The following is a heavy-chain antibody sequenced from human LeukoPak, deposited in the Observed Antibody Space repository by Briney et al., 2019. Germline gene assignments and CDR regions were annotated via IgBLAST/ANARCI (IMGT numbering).Heavy chain of an antibody. V-gene: IGHV4-59*01. CDR1: GGSISSYY. J-gene: IGHJ4*02. CDR3: ARALMSTVTSFDF. Sequence: SETLSLTCTVSGGSISSYYWSWIRQPPGKGLEWIGYIYYSGSTNYNPSLKSRVTISLDTSKNQFSLKLSSVTAADTAVYYCARALMSTVTSFDFWGQGTLVTVSS. CDR2: IYYSGST. D-gene: IGHD4-11*01.